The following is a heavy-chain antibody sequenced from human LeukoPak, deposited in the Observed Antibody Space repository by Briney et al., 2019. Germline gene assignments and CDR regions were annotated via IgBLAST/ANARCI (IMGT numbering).Heavy chain of an antibody. CDR3: ARRYCSGGSCYSFRGDWFDP. CDR1: GFTFSSYG. J-gene: IGHJ5*02. CDR2: IWYDGSNK. Sequence: GGSLRLSCAASGFTFSSYGMHWVRQAPGKGLEWVAVIWYDGSNKYYADSVKGRFTISRDNPKNTLHLQMNSLRAEDTAVYYCARRYCSGGSCYSFRGDWFDPWGQGTLVTVSS. D-gene: IGHD2-15*01. V-gene: IGHV3-33*01.